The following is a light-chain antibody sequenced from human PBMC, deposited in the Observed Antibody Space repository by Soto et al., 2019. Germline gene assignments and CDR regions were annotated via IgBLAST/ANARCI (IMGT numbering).Light chain of an antibody. CDR2: GNS. CDR3: QSSDSSLSGYV. Sequence: QSVLTQPPSASGAPGQRVTISCTGSSSNIGAGYDVHWYQQLPGTAPKLLIYGNSNRPSGVPDRFSGSKSGTSASLAITGLQAEDEADYYCQSSDSSLSGYVFGTGTKLTVL. V-gene: IGLV1-40*01. J-gene: IGLJ1*01. CDR1: SSNIGAGYD.